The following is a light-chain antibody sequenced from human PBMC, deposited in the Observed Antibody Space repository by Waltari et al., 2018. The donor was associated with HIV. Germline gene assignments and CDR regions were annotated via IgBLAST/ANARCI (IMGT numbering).Light chain of an antibody. V-gene: IGKV2-28*01. J-gene: IGKJ4*01. CDR3: MQALETPT. CDR2: LGS. CDR1: QSLLHRNGFHY. Sequence: IVITPPPLSLPSTPGEPASFPCGLSQSLLHRNGFHYLDWYLQKPGQSPQLLIDLGSNRASGVPDRFSGSGSGTDFTLKISRVEAEDVGVYYCMQALETPTFGGGTKVEI.